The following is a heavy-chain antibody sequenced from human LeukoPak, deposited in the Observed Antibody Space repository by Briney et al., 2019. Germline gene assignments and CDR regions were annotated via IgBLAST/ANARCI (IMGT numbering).Heavy chain of an antibody. CDR3: ARDTGIRGYGGYDLGY. J-gene: IGHJ4*02. Sequence: SVTLSLTCTVSGGSISSYYWSWIRQPAGKGLEWIGRIYTSGSTNYNPSLKSRVTMSVDTSKNQFSLKLSSVTAADTAVYYCARDTGIRGYGGYDLGYWGQGTLVTVSS. CDR2: IYTSGST. V-gene: IGHV4-4*07. D-gene: IGHD5-12*01. CDR1: GGSISSYY.